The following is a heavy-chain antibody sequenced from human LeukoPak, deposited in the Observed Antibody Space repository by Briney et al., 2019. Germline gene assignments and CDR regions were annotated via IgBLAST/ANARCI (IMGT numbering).Heavy chain of an antibody. J-gene: IGHJ6*01. D-gene: IGHD6-13*01. CDR3: ARDARGAAAADDPLGV. CDR1: GYTFTSYG. CDR2: ISAYNGNT. Sequence: ASVKVSCKASGYTFTSYGISWVRQAPGQGLEWMGWISAYNGNTNYAQKLQGRVTMTTDTSTSTAYMELSSLTSEDTAVYYCARDARGAAAADDPLGVWGQGTTVIVSS. V-gene: IGHV1-18*01.